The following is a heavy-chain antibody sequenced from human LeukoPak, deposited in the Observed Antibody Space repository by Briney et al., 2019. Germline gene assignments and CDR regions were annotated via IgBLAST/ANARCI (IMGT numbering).Heavy chain of an antibody. D-gene: IGHD6-13*01. CDR1: GYTFTGYY. CDR2: INPNSGGT. V-gene: IGHV1-2*02. Sequence: ASVKVSCKASGYTFTGYYMHWVRQAPGQGLEWMGWINPNSGGTKYAQKFQGRVTMTRDTSISTAYMELSRLRSDDTAVYYCECIAAAGTDDYWGQGTLVTASS. CDR3: ECIAAAGTDDY. J-gene: IGHJ4*02.